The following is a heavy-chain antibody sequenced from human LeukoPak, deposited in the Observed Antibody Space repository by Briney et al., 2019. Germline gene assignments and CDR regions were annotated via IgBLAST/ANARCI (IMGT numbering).Heavy chain of an antibody. CDR3: ARDSSITWGGAFDV. J-gene: IGHJ3*01. Sequence: SQTLSLTCAISGDSVSSNSVAWIWLRQSPSRGLEWLGRTYSRSKWYHDYAVSVRSRITINPDTSKNQFSLRLTSMTPEDTAVYYCARDSSITWGGAFDVWGQGTMVTVSS. D-gene: IGHD3-10*01. V-gene: IGHV6-1*01. CDR2: TYSRSKWYH. CDR1: GDSVSSNSVA.